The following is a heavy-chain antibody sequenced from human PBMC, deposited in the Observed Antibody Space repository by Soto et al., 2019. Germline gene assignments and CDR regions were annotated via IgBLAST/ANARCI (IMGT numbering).Heavy chain of an antibody. D-gene: IGHD1-1*01. J-gene: IGHJ4*02. Sequence: QVHLVQSGAEVKKPGASVKVSCQGSGYAFTTYGITWVRQAPGQGLEWMGRISAHNGNTNYAQKLQGRVTVTRDTSTSTAYMELRSLRDDDTAVYYCARGRYGDYWGQGALVTVSS. CDR3: ARGRYGDY. CDR2: ISAHNGNT. CDR1: GYAFTTYG. V-gene: IGHV1-18*01.